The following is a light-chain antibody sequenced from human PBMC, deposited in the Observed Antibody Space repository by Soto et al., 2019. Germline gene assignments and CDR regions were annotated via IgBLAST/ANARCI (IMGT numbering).Light chain of an antibody. J-gene: IGKJ4*01. V-gene: IGKV3-11*01. Sequence: IVLTQSPSTLSLSRGDRATLSCRASQNVYSYLAWYQQKPGQAPMLLIYDASNRATGIPARFSGSGSGTDFTLTISSLEPEDVGVYYCQHHNNWPPGAAFGGGTIMEIK. CDR1: QNVYSY. CDR3: QHHNNWPPGAA. CDR2: DAS.